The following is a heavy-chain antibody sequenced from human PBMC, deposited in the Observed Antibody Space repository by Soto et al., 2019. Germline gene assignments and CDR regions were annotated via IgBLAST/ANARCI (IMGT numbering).Heavy chain of an antibody. Sequence: EVQLLESGGGFVQPGGSLRLSCAASGFTFSTFAMNWVRQAPGKGMEWVSGITVGSGFTFYADSVKGRFTISRDDSENTLFLQMSSLRAEDTAKYYCAKSGPTNYFDFWGQGTLVTVSS. CDR3: AKSGPTNYFDF. CDR2: ITVGSGFT. J-gene: IGHJ4*02. V-gene: IGHV3-23*01. D-gene: IGHD1-26*01. CDR1: GFTFSTFA.